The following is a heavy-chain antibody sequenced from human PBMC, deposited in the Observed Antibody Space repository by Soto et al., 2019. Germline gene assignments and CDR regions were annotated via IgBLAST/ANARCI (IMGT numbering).Heavy chain of an antibody. V-gene: IGHV1-69*02. Sequence: SLKVSCKASGGTFSSYTISWGRQAPGQGLEWMGRIIPILGITNYAQKFQGRVTITRDTSVSTAYMELSSLRSEDTAVYYCARGFPLWFDPWGQGTLVTVSS. CDR1: GGTFSSYT. D-gene: IGHD3-3*01. CDR2: IIPILGIT. CDR3: ARGFPLWFDP. J-gene: IGHJ5*02.